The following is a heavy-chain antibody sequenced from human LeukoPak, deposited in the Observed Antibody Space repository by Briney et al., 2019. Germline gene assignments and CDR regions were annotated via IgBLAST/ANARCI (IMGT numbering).Heavy chain of an antibody. V-gene: IGHV3-30*02. J-gene: IGHJ4*02. Sequence: GGSLRLSCAASGFNFDKYGMHWVRQAPGKGLEWVTFIRYDGSDEYYANSVKGRFSISRDNSKKQLYLQMNSLKSEDTALYYCANLDDYWGQGTLVTVSS. CDR2: IRYDGSDE. D-gene: IGHD1-1*01. CDR1: GFNFDKYG. CDR3: ANLDDY.